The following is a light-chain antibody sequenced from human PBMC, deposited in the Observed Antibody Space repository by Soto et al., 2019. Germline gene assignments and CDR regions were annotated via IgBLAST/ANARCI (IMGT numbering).Light chain of an antibody. CDR1: QSIRSD. CDR3: QQSYSTPLA. CDR2: AAS. V-gene: IGKV1-39*01. Sequence: DIQMTQSPSSLSASVGDRVTITCRASQSIRSDLNWYQQKPGKAPNLLIYAASSLQSGVPPRFSGSGSGTDFTLTITSLQPEDSATYYCQQSYSTPLAFGHGTTV. J-gene: IGKJ1*01.